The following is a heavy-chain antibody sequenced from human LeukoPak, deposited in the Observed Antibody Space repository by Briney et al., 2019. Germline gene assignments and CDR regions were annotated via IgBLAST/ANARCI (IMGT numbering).Heavy chain of an antibody. Sequence: GGSLRLSCAASGFTFSNYWMTWVRQAPGKGLEWVANIKEDGSDKYYVDSVKDRFTISRDNAKNSLYLQMNSLRVEDTAVYFCARDQWRLFDYWGQGTLVAASS. CDR1: GFTFSNYW. V-gene: IGHV3-7*04. CDR2: IKEDGSDK. J-gene: IGHJ4*02. CDR3: ARDQWRLFDY. D-gene: IGHD2-21*01.